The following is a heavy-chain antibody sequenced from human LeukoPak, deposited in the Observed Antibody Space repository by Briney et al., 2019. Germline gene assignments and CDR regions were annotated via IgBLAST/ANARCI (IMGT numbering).Heavy chain of an antibody. Sequence: GSLRLSCAASGFTFSSYAMSWVRQAPGKGLEWVSAISGSGGSTYYADSVKGRFTISRDNSKNTLYLQMNSLRAEDTAVYYCAKSRRPARAYWSFDLWGRGTLVTVSS. CDR1: GFTFSSYA. CDR2: ISGSGGST. CDR3: AKSRRPARAYWSFDL. V-gene: IGHV3-23*01. D-gene: IGHD2-2*01. J-gene: IGHJ2*01.